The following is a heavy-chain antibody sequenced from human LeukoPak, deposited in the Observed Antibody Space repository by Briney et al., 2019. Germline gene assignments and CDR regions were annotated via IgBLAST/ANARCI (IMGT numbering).Heavy chain of an antibody. J-gene: IGHJ3*02. CDR2: INPNSGGT. CDR1: GYTFTGYY. V-gene: IGHV1-2*02. D-gene: IGHD3-22*01. CDR3: ARWVPGYYDSSGTFDI. Sequence: ASVKVSCKASGYTFTGYYMHWVRQAPGQGLEWMGWINPNSGGTNYAQKFQGRVTMTRDTSISTAYMELSRLRSDDTAVYYCARWVPGYYDSSGTFDIWGQGTMVTVSS.